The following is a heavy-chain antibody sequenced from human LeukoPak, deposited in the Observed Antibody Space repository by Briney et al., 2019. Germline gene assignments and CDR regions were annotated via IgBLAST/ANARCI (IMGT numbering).Heavy chain of an antibody. D-gene: IGHD3-9*01. CDR2: ISYDGNNK. CDR3: ASLWATGSFTEY. CDR1: GFTFSSYA. V-gene: IGHV3-30*04. Sequence: GGSLRLSCAASGFTFSSYAMHWVRQAPGKGLEWVAVISYDGNNKIYADSAKGRFTISRDNSKNTLYLQMNSLRAEDTAMYYCASLWATGSFTEYWGQGTLVTVSS. J-gene: IGHJ4*02.